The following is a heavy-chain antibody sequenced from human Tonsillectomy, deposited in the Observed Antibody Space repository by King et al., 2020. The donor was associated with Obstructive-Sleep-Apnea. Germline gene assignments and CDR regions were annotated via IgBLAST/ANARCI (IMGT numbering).Heavy chain of an antibody. CDR3: ARGYCSGGSCYSFDY. V-gene: IGHV3-30*04. D-gene: IGHD2-15*01. CDR1: GFTFSAYA. Sequence: VQLVESGGGVVQPGRSLRLSCVASGFTFSAYALHWVRQAPGKGLEWVAVISHDGSNKYYADSVKGRFTIFRDNSKNTLYLQMNSLRAEDTAVYYCARGYCSGGSCYSFDYWGQGTLVTVSS. J-gene: IGHJ4*02. CDR2: ISHDGSNK.